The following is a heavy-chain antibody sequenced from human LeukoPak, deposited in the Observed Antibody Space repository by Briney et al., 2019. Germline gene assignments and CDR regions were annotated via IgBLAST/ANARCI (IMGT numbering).Heavy chain of an antibody. Sequence: ASVTVSFTASGGTFSSYAISWVRQAPGQGLEWMGGIIPIFGTANYAQKFQGRVTITADESTSTAYMELSSLRSEDTAVYYCARYCSGGSCEGWGQGTLVTVSS. CDR1: GGTFSSYA. CDR2: IIPIFGTA. J-gene: IGHJ4*02. D-gene: IGHD2-15*01. V-gene: IGHV1-69*13. CDR3: ARYCSGGSCEG.